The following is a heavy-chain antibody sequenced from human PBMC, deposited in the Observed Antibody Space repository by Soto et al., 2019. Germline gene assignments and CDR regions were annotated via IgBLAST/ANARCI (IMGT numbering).Heavy chain of an antibody. CDR2: IIPILGIA. D-gene: IGHD3-22*01. CDR1: GGTFSSYT. J-gene: IGHJ4*02. Sequence: QVQLVQSGAEVKKPGSSVKVSCKASGGTFSSYTISWVRQAPGQGLGGMGRIIPILGIANYAQKFQGRVTITADKSTSTAYMELSSLRSEDTAVYYCAMYYYDSSGYRYFDYWGQGTLVTVSS. V-gene: IGHV1-69*02. CDR3: AMYYYDSSGYRYFDY.